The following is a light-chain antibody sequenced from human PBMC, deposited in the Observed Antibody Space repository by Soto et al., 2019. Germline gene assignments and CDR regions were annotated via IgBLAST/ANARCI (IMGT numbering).Light chain of an antibody. Sequence: EIVLTQSPGTVSLSPGERATLSCRTSQSVSSSYLAWYQQKPGQAPRLLIYGASSRATGIPDRFSGSGSGTDFILTINRLEPEDFAVYYCQQYGGSHPYTFGQGTKLEIK. V-gene: IGKV3-20*01. CDR2: GAS. CDR1: QSVSSSY. J-gene: IGKJ2*01. CDR3: QQYGGSHPYT.